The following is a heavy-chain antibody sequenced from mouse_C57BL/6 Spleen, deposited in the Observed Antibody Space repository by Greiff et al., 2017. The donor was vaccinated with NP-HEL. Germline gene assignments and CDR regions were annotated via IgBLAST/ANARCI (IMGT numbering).Heavy chain of an antibody. CDR2: IYPRSGNT. D-gene: IGHD2-4*01. CDR3: AREGIYYDYDGKGFPFAY. V-gene: IGHV1-81*01. Sequence: QVHVKQSGAELARPGASVKLSCKASGYTFTSYGISWVKQRTGQGLEWIGEIYPRSGNTYYNEKFKGKATLTADKSSSTAYMELRSLTSEDSAVYFCAREGIYYDYDGKGFPFAYWGQGTLVTVSA. CDR1: GYTFTSYG. J-gene: IGHJ3*01.